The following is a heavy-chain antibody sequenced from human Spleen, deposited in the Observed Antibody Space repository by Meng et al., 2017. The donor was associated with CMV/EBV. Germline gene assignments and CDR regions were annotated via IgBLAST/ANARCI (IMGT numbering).Heavy chain of an antibody. J-gene: IGHJ2*01. CDR1: GFRFSTYA. V-gene: IGHV3-23*01. CDR2: ISGTAIST. Sequence: SGFRFSTYAMSWVRQAPGKGLEWVSSISGTAISTYYADSVKGRFTIPRDVSNNTLNLQMNSLRAEDTAVYYCAKQTTPVVTRWHFDLWGRGTLVTVSS. D-gene: IGHD4-23*01. CDR3: AKQTTPVVTRWHFDL.